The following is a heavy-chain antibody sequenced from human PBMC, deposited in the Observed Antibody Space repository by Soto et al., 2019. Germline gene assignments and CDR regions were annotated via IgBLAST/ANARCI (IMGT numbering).Heavy chain of an antibody. CDR1: GFTFSAFA. D-gene: IGHD5-12*01. CDR2: ISGSGGNP. CDR3: AKNALAYSGYDPSYYYYMDV. Sequence: GGSLRLSCAASGFTFSAFAMSWVRQAPGKGLEWVSTISGSGGNPDNAHSKKGQVTFSRGNSKNTLYLQMNRLRAEDTAVYYCAKNALAYSGYDPSYYYYMDVCGKGTTVTVSS. V-gene: IGHV3-23*01. J-gene: IGHJ6*03.